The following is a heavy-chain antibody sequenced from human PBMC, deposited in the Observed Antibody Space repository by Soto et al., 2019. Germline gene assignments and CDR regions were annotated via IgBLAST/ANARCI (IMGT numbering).Heavy chain of an antibody. J-gene: IGHJ5*02. CDR3: AIHPIIQGAIAWSDP. CDR1: GNAISISSYY. V-gene: IGHV4-39*01. Sequence: SETLSLTCTVSGNAISISSYYWGWIRQPPGKGLEWIGSIYYSGSTYYNSSLKSRVTIDVDTSKNQFSLKLTSVTAADTAVYYCAIHPIIQGAIAWSDPWGQGTRVTVHS. D-gene: IGHD3-10*01. CDR2: IYYSGST.